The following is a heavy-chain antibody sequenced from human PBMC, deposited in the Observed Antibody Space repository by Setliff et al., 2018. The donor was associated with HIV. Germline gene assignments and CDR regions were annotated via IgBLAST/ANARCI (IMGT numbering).Heavy chain of an antibody. CDR1: GGGGSLVASNW. CDR2: IYHTGTT. J-gene: IGHJ5*02. CDR3: ARGLVPHFDP. Sequence: SETLSLTCVVSGGGGSLVASNWWSWVRQSPGKGLEWIGDIYHTGTTKYNPSLKSRVTLSVDRSKTRFSLQLNSVTAADTAVYYCARGLVPHFDPWGQGTQVTV. V-gene: IGHV4-4*02.